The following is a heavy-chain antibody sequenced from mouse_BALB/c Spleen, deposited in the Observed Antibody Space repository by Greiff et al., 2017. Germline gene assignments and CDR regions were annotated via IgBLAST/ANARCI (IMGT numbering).Heavy chain of an antibody. V-gene: IGHV3-2*02. J-gene: IGHJ3*01. D-gene: IGHD2-4*01. CDR2: ISYSGST. CDR3: ARYDYDYDGFAY. Sequence: ESGPGLVKPSQSLSLTCTVTGYSITSDYAWNWIRQFPGNKLEWMGYISYSGSTSYNPSLKSRISITRDTSKNQFFLQLNSVTTEDTATYYCARYDYDYDGFAYWGQGTLVTVSA. CDR1: GYSITSDYA.